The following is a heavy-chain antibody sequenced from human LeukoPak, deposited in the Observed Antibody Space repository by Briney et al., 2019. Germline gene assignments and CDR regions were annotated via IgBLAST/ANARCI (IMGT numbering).Heavy chain of an antibody. J-gene: IGHJ3*02. CDR1: SSGGYY. CDR3: AKDGGAAAGDAFDI. V-gene: IGHV3-9*01. CDR2: ISWNSGSI. Sequence: SSGGYYWSWIRQPPGKGLEWVSGISWNSGSIGYADSVKGRFTISRDNAKNSLYLQMNSLRAEDTALYYCAKDGGAAAGDAFDIWGQGTMVTVSS. D-gene: IGHD6-13*01.